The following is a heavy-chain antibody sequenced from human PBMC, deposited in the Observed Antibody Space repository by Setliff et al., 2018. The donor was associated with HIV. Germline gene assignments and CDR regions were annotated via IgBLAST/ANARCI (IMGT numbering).Heavy chain of an antibody. Sequence: GGSLRPSCESSGFTFNNYRMSWVRQAPGKGLEWVSSITGSGDSTYYANSVKGRFTISRDSSKNTLFLVLTSLRPEDTAVYYCTTEDPWVRFGHWGQGTLVTVSS. CDR2: ITGSGDST. CDR3: TTEDPWVRFGH. J-gene: IGHJ5*02. V-gene: IGHV3-23*01. D-gene: IGHD5-12*01. CDR1: GFTFNNYR.